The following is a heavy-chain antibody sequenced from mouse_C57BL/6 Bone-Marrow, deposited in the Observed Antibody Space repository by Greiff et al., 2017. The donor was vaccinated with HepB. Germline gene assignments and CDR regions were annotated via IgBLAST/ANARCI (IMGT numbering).Heavy chain of an antibody. D-gene: IGHD4-1*01. Sequence: EVQLQESGPVLVKPGASVKMSCKASGYTFTDYYMNWVKQSHGKSLEWIGVINPYNGGTSYNQKFKGKATLTVDKSSSTAYMELNSLTSEDSAVYYCARKELTGTDFDYWGQGTTLTVSS. J-gene: IGHJ2*01. V-gene: IGHV1-19*01. CDR2: INPYNGGT. CDR1: GYTFTDYY. CDR3: ARKELTGTDFDY.